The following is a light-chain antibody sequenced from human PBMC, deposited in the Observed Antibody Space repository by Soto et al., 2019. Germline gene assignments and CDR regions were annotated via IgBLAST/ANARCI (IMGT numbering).Light chain of an antibody. V-gene: IGLV2-23*02. CDR1: SSDVGSYNL. Sequence: QSALTQPASVSGSPGQSITISCTGTSSDVGSYNLVSWYQQHPGKAPKLMIYEDNKRPSGVSNRFSGSKSGNTASLTISGLQAEDEADYYCCSYAGSSNFHVLFGGGTKVTVL. CDR2: EDN. CDR3: CSYAGSSNFHVL. J-gene: IGLJ2*01.